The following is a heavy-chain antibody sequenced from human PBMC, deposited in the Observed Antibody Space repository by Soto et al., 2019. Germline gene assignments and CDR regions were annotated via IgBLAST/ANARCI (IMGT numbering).Heavy chain of an antibody. CDR3: ARGRFRRTWFDP. V-gene: IGHV1-8*01. J-gene: IGHJ5*02. CDR2: MNPDSGNR. CDR1: GYTFINYD. Sequence: QVQMVQSGAEVKKAGASVKVSCKASGYTFINYDIHWVRQATGQGLEWMGWMNPDSGNRGQSKQSHGRVTMTRDTSIITAYMELSSLRSEDTAVYYCARGRFRRTWFDPWGQGTLVTVSS. D-gene: IGHD3-16*01.